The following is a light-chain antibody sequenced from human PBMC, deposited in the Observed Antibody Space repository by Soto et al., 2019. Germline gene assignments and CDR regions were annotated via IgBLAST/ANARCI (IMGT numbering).Light chain of an antibody. CDR2: KDS. Sequence: SYELTQPPSVSVSPGQTARITCSGDALPKQYAYWYQQKPGQAPVLVIYKDSDMPSGIPERFSGSSSATTVTLTISGVQAEDEADYYCQSADSSGTYHVFGTGTKLTVL. V-gene: IGLV3-25*03. CDR1: ALPKQY. CDR3: QSADSSGTYHV. J-gene: IGLJ1*01.